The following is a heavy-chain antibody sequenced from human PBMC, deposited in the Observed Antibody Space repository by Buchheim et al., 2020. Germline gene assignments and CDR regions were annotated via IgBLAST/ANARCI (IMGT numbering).Heavy chain of an antibody. V-gene: IGHV3-48*03. Sequence: EVQLVESGGGLVQPGGSLRLSCAASGFTFSSYDMNWVRQAPGKGLEWVSYISSSSSTIYYADSVKGRFTISRDNAKNSLYLQMNSLRAEDTAVYYCARALGSGWYGPTYYFDYWGQGTL. CDR1: GFTFSSYD. J-gene: IGHJ4*02. D-gene: IGHD6-19*01. CDR2: ISSSSSTI. CDR3: ARALGSGWYGPTYYFDY.